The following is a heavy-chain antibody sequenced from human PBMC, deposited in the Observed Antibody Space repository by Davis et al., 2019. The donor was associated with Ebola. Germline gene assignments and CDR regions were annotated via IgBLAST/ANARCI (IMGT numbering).Heavy chain of an antibody. D-gene: IGHD3-10*01. Sequence: SETLSLTCTVSGGSIDTHYWSWIRQPPGKGLEWIGYVYHSGTTDYNPSLKRRVSMSIDTSNNQFFLKLSSVTAADTAVYYCARMTTMVRGVTDYYYYGMDVWGKGTTVTVSS. CDR1: GGSIDTHY. V-gene: IGHV4-4*09. CDR3: ARMTTMVRGVTDYYYYGMDV. J-gene: IGHJ6*04. CDR2: VYHSGTT.